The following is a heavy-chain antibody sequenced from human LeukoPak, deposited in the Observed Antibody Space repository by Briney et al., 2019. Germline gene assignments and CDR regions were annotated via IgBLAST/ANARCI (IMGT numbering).Heavy chain of an antibody. D-gene: IGHD3-22*01. V-gene: IGHV3-23*01. CDR3: AKRGVVIRVILVGFHKEAYYFDS. CDR2: IGDSGGRT. Sequence: PGGSLRLSCAVSGITLSNYGMSWVRQAPGKGLEWVAGIGDSGGRTNYADSVKGRFTISRDNPKNTLYLQMNSLRPEDTAVYFCAKRGVVIRVILVGFHKEAYYFDSWGQGVLVTVSS. J-gene: IGHJ4*02. CDR1: GITLSNYG.